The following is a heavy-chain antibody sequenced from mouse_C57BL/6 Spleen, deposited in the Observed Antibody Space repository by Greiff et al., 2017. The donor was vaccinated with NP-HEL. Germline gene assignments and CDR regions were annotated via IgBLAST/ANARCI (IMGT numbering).Heavy chain of an antibody. Sequence: QVQLQQPGAELVRPGSSVKLSCKASGYTFTSYWMHWVKQRPIQGLEWIGNIDPSDSETHYNQKFKDKATLTVDKSSSTAYMQLSSLTSEDSAVYYCARSTLGGGTWFAYWGQGTLVTVSA. CDR3: ARSTLGGGTWFAY. CDR2: IDPSDSET. D-gene: IGHD4-1*01. V-gene: IGHV1-52*01. CDR1: GYTFTSYW. J-gene: IGHJ3*01.